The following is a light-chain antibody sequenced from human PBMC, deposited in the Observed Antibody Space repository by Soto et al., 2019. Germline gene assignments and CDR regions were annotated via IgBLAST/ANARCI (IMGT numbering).Light chain of an antibody. J-gene: IGKJ2*01. CDR2: DIF. Sequence: EIVMTQSPATLSVSPGERATLSCRASQSVGSDLAWYQQKPGQAPWLVIYDIFTRATGVPTRISGSGSETDFNFTISSLQPEDFAIYYCQQSYSFPLYTFGQGTKLEIK. CDR3: QQSYSFPLYT. CDR1: QSVGSD. V-gene: IGKV3D-15*01.